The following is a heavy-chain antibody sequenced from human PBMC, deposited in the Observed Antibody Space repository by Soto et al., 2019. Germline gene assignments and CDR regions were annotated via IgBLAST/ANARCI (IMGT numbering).Heavy chain of an antibody. CDR3: GRVKHSPPYYYYYGMDV. D-gene: IGHD5-18*01. Sequence: QVQLVQSGAEVKKPGASVKVSCKASGYTFTSYGISWVRQAPGQGLEWMGWISAYNGNTNYAQKLQGRVTMTTDTSTSTAYMELRSLISDDTAVYYCGRVKHSPPYYYYYGMDVWGQGTTVTVSS. CDR1: GYTFTSYG. CDR2: ISAYNGNT. V-gene: IGHV1-18*01. J-gene: IGHJ6*02.